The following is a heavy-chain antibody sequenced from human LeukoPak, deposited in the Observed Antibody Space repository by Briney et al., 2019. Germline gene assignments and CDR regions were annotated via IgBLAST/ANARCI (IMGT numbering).Heavy chain of an antibody. CDR1: GGSFSGYY. CDR2: INHSGST. Sequence: PSETLSLTCAVYGGSFSGYYRSWIRQPPGKGLEWIGEINHSGSTNYNPSLKSRVTISVDTSKNQFSLKLSSVTAADTAVYYCARNGAGYYYYMDVWGKGTTVTVSS. J-gene: IGHJ6*03. V-gene: IGHV4-34*01. CDR3: ARNGAGYYYYMDV. D-gene: IGHD1-1*01.